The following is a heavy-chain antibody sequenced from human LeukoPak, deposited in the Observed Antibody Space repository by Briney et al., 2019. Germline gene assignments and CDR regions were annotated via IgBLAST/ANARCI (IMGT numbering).Heavy chain of an antibody. Sequence: EASVKVSCKASGYTFTGYYMHWVRQAPGQGLEWMGWINPNSGGTNYAQKFQGRVTMTRDTSISTAYMELSRLRSDDTAVYYCARDRDCSSTSCYLLRTYYYGMDVWGQGTTVTVSS. V-gene: IGHV1-2*02. CDR1: GYTFTGYY. CDR3: ARDRDCSSTSCYLLRTYYYGMDV. CDR2: INPNSGGT. D-gene: IGHD2-2*01. J-gene: IGHJ6*02.